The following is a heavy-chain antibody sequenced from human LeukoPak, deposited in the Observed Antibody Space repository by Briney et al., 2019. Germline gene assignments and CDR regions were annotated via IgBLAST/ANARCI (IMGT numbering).Heavy chain of an antibody. CDR2: IIPIFGTA. D-gene: IGHD1-26*01. CDR1: GGTFSSYA. CDR3: ARALPATLGWFDP. J-gene: IGHJ5*02. V-gene: IGHV1-69*13. Sequence: SVKVSCKASGGTFSSYAISWVRQAPGQGLEWMGGIIPIFGTANYAQKFQGRVTITADESTSTAYMELSSLRSEDTAVYYCARALPATLGWFDPWGQGTLVTVSS.